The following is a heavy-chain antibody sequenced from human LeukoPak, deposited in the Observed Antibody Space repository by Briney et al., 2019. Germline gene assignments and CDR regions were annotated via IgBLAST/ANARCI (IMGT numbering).Heavy chain of an antibody. CDR3: ASLVGRAGRTYYYGSGSYYFFDY. CDR1: GGSFSGYY. D-gene: IGHD3-10*01. Sequence: SETLSLTCAVYGGSFSGYYWSWIRQPPGKGLEWIGEINRSGSTNYNPSLKSRVTISVDTSKNQFSLKLSSVTAADTAVYYCASLVGRAGRTYYYGSGSYYFFDYWGQGTLVTVSS. J-gene: IGHJ4*02. V-gene: IGHV4-34*01. CDR2: INRSGST.